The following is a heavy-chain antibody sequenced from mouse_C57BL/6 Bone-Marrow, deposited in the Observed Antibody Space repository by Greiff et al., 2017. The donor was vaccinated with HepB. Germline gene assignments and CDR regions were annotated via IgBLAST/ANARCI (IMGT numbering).Heavy chain of an antibody. CDR2: IDPSDSYT. D-gene: IGHD2-5*01. V-gene: IGHV1-50*01. CDR1: GYTFTSYW. Sequence: QVQLQQPGAELVKPGASVKLSCKASGYTFTSYWMQWVKQRPGQGLEWIGEIDPSDSYTNYNQKFKGKATLTVDKSSSTAYMQLKSLTSEDSAVYYCAYSNYFDYWGQGTTLTVSS. CDR3: AYSNYFDY. J-gene: IGHJ2*01.